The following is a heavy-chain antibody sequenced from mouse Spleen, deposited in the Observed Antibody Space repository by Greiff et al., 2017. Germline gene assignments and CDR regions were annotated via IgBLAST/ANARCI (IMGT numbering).Heavy chain of an antibody. CDR1: GYTFTSYD. J-gene: IGHJ3*01. CDR2: IYPRDGST. CDR3: ARPSMVTRFAY. V-gene: IGHV1-85*01. D-gene: IGHD2-10*02. Sequence: QVQLQQSGPELVKPGASVKLSCKASGYTFTSYDINWVKQRPGQGLEWIGWIYPRDGSTKYNEKFKGKATLTVDTSSSTAYMELHSLTSEDSAVYFCARPSMVTRFAYWGQGTLVTVSA.